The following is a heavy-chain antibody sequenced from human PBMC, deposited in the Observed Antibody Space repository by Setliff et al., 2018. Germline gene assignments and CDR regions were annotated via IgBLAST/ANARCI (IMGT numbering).Heavy chain of an antibody. D-gene: IGHD2-15*01. J-gene: IGHJ5*02. CDR2: IYYSGST. V-gene: IGHV4-59*01. CDR1: GGSISSYY. Sequence: KPSETLSLTCTVSGGSISSYYWSWIRQPPGKGLEWIGYIYYSGSTNHNPSLKSRVTISVDTSKNQFSLKLSSVTAADTAVYYCARRYCSGGSCDFDPWGQGTLVTVSS. CDR3: ARRYCSGGSCDFDP.